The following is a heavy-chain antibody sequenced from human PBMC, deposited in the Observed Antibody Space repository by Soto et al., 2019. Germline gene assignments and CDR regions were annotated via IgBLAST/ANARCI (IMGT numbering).Heavy chain of an antibody. CDR1: GGTFSSYA. Sequence: QVQLVQSGAEVKKPGSSVKVSCKASGGTFSSYAISWVRQAPGQGLEWMGGIIPIFGTANYAQKFQGRVTIPADESRSTPNRERSSLRPEDTAVYSGARGGGSSTGYSYYWGQGPLVTVPS. CDR2: IIPIFGTA. D-gene: IGHD2-2*01. CDR3: ARGGGSSTGYSYY. J-gene: IGHJ4*02. V-gene: IGHV1-69*01.